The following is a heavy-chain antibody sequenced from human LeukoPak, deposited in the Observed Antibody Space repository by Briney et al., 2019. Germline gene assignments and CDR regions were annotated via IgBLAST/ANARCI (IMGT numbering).Heavy chain of an antibody. CDR2: IIPILGIA. J-gene: IGHJ1*01. V-gene: IGHV1-69*04. D-gene: IGHD6-13*01. Sequence: GASVNVSCKPSGGTFSSYAISWVRQAPGQGLEWMGRIIPILGIANYAQKLQGRVTMTTDTSTSTAYMELRSLRSDDTAVYYCASDSLRGSSSWYRYWGQGTLVTVSS. CDR1: GGTFSSYA. CDR3: ASDSLRGSSSWYRY.